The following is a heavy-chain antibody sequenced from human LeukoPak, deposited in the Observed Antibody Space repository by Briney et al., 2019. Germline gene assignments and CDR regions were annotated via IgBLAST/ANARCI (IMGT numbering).Heavy chain of an antibody. CDR3: ATGARLSFDY. J-gene: IGHJ4*02. CDR1: GFTFSSYS. V-gene: IGHV3-48*02. Sequence: GGSLRLSCAASGFTFSSYSMNWVRQAPGKGLEWVSYISSSSKTIYYADSVKGRFTISRDNAKNSLYLQMNSLRDEDTAVYYCATGARLSFDYWGQGTLVTVSS. CDR2: ISSSSKTI.